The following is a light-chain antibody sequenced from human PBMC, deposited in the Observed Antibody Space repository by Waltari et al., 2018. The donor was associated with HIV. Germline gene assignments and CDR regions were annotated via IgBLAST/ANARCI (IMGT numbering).Light chain of an antibody. V-gene: IGLV1-51*01. Sequence: QSVLTPPPPVSAAPRQTVTISCSGYSSNIGNNYVSWYQQPPGAAPKLLIYDNYRRPSGIPDRFSGSKSGTSATLDITGLQTGDEADFYCGTWDSTLSAYVFGTGTKVTVL. J-gene: IGLJ1*01. CDR1: SSNIGNNY. CDR3: GTWDSTLSAYV. CDR2: DNY.